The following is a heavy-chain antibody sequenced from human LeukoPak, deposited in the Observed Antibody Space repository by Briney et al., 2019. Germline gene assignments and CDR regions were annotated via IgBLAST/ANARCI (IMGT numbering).Heavy chain of an antibody. CDR1: GFSFSTQR. V-gene: IGHV3-74*01. CDR2: INIDERIT. D-gene: IGHD1-26*01. Sequence: GGSLRLSCVASGFSFSTQRMHWVRQAPGKGLVWVSYINIDERITGYADSVKGRFTISRDNGKNTLYLQMNSLRAEDMAVYYCVRDGVGAPPFDYWGQGALVTVSS. J-gene: IGHJ4*02. CDR3: VRDGVGAPPFDY.